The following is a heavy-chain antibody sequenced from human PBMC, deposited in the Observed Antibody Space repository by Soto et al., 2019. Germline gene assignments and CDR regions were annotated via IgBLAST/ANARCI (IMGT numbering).Heavy chain of an antibody. CDR1: GGSISSYY. Sequence: QVQLQESGPGLVKPSETLSLTCTVSGGSISSYYWSWIRQPPGKGLEWIGYIYYSGSTNYNPSLKSRVTTSVDTSKNHFSLKLSSVTAADTAVYYCAIGSSREAYDAFDIWGQGTMVTVSS. D-gene: IGHD6-13*01. CDR2: IYYSGST. V-gene: IGHV4-59*01. J-gene: IGHJ3*02. CDR3: AIGSSREAYDAFDI.